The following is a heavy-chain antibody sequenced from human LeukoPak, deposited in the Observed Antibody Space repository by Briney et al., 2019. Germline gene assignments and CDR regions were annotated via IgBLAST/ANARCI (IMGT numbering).Heavy chain of an antibody. V-gene: IGHV4-30-2*01. CDR1: GGSISSGGYS. D-gene: IGHD2-21*02. Sequence: SETLSLTCAVSGGSISSGGYSWSWIRQPPGKGLEWIGYIYHSGSTYYNPSLKSRVTISVDRSKNQFSLKLSSVTAADTAVYYCARDNCGGDCYPDYWGQGTLVTVSS. CDR2: IYHSGST. J-gene: IGHJ4*02. CDR3: ARDNCGGDCYPDY.